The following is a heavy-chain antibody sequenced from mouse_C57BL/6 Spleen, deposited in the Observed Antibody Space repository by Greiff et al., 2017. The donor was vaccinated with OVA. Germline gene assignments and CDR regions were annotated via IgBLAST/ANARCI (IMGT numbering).Heavy chain of an antibody. J-gene: IGHJ3*01. Sequence: VQLQQSGAELVRPGASVKLSCKASGYTFTDYYINWVKQRPGQGLEWIARIYPGSGNTYYNEKFKGKATLTAEKSSSTAYMQLSSLTSEDSAVYFCAREADYPAYWGQGTLVTVSA. V-gene: IGHV1-76*01. CDR3: AREADYPAY. D-gene: IGHD2-4*01. CDR1: GYTFTDYY. CDR2: IYPGSGNT.